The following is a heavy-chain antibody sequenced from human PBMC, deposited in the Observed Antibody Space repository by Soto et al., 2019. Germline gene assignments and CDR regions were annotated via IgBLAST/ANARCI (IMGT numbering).Heavy chain of an antibody. Sequence: GGSLRLSCAASGFTFSSYAMHWVRQAPGKGLEWVAVISYDGSNKYSADSVKGRFTISRDNSKNTLYLQMNSLRAEDTAVYYCAKGYGESYYGMDVWGQGTTVTVSS. V-gene: IGHV3-30-3*01. J-gene: IGHJ6*02. CDR1: GFTFSSYA. CDR2: ISYDGSNK. D-gene: IGHD4-17*01. CDR3: AKGYGESYYGMDV.